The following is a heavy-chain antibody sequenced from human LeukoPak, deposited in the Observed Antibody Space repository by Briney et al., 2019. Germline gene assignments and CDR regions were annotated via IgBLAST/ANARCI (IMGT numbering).Heavy chain of an antibody. CDR1: GLTFSDYH. CDR2: ISDNGRTK. V-gene: IGHV3-11*01. Sequence: GGSLRLSCAASGLTFSDYHMSWIRQAPGKGLEWVSHISDNGRTKYYANSVQGRFTVSRDNAKNSLYLQMNSLRADDTAVYYCATVYFGYFTFWGQGTLVPVSS. CDR3: ATVYFGYFTF. J-gene: IGHJ4*02. D-gene: IGHD2/OR15-2a*01.